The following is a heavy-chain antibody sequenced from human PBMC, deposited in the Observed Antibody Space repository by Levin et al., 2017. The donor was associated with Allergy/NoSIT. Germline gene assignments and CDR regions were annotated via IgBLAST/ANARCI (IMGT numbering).Heavy chain of an antibody. Sequence: GGSLRLSCAASGFTFDDYAMHWVRQAPGKGLEWVSGISWNSGSIGYADSVKGRFTISRDNAKNSLYLQMNSLRAEDTALYYCAKTYDILTGGFDYWGQGTLVTVSS. CDR2: ISWNSGSI. J-gene: IGHJ4*02. V-gene: IGHV3-9*01. CDR1: GFTFDDYA. D-gene: IGHD3-9*01. CDR3: AKTYDILTGGFDY.